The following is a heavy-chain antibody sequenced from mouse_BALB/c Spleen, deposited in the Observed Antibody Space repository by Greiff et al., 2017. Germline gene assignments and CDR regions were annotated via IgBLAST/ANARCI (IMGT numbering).Heavy chain of an antibody. CDR1: GFTFSSYA. CDR3: ARENYGSSLFAY. D-gene: IGHD1-1*01. J-gene: IGHJ3*01. CDR2: ISSGGSYT. V-gene: IGHV5-9-4*01. Sequence: EVQLVESGGGLVQPGGSLKLSCAASGFTFSSYAMSWVRQSPEKRLEWVAEISSGGSYTYYPDTVTGRFTISRDNAKNTLYLEMSSLRSEDTAMYYCARENYGSSLFAYWGQGTLVTVSA.